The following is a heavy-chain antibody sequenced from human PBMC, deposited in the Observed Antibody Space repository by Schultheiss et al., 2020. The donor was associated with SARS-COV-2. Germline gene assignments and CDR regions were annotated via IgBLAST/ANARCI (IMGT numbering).Heavy chain of an antibody. CDR2: IWYDGSNI. J-gene: IGHJ4*02. D-gene: IGHD3/OR15-3a*01. CDR1: GFTFSSYS. CDR3: ARHGLGYPYYFDY. Sequence: GGSLRLSCAASGFTFSSYSMNWVRQAPGKGLEWVAVIWYDGSNIYYADSVKGRFTISRDNSKNTLYLQMNSLRAEDTAVYYCARHGLGYPYYFDYWGQGTLVTVSS. V-gene: IGHV3-33*08.